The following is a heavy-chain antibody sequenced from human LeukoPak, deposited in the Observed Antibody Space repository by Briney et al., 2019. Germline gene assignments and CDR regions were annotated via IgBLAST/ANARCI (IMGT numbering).Heavy chain of an antibody. CDR2: IYTSGST. CDR1: GGSISSNY. V-gene: IGHV4-4*07. J-gene: IGHJ3*02. CDR3: ARDAFYFDSSGYSDAGFDI. D-gene: IGHD3-22*01. Sequence: SETLSLTCTVSGGSISSNYWSWIRQPAGKGLEWIGRIYTSGSTNYNPSLKSRVTTSVDTSKNQFSLKLSSVTAADTAVYYCARDAFYFDSSGYSDAGFDIWGHGTMVTVSS.